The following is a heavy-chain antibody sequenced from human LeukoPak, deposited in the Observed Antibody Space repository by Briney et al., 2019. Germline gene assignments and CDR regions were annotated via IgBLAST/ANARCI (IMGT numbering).Heavy chain of an antibody. Sequence: SETLSLTCAVSGGALSSYYWGWIRQPPGKGLEWIGYGHHSDTANYNPSLKSRVTISVDTSKSHFSLKLTSVTAADTAVYYCAGRTSASGTFYYWGQGTLVTVSS. CDR1: GGALSSYY. V-gene: IGHV4-59*08. J-gene: IGHJ4*02. CDR2: GHHSDTA. D-gene: IGHD6-13*01. CDR3: AGRTSASGTFYY.